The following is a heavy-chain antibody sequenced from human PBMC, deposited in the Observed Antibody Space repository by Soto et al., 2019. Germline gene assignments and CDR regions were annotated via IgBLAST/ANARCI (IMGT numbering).Heavy chain of an antibody. V-gene: IGHV1-69*05. CDR1: GGTFSSYA. CDR3: ARDSGGSSSPGGYFDY. Sequence: SVKVSCKASGGTFSSYAISWVRQAPGQGLEWMGGIIPIFGSTSYAQEFQGRVTMTRDTSTSTVYMELSSLRSEDTAVYYCARDSGGSSSPGGYFDYWGQGALVTVSS. CDR2: IIPIFGST. D-gene: IGHD6-6*01. J-gene: IGHJ4*02.